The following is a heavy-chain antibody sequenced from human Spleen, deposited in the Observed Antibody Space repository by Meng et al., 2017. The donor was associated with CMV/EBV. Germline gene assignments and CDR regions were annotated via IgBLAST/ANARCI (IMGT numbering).Heavy chain of an antibody. V-gene: IGHV3-49*04. CDR2: IRSKAYGGTT. D-gene: IGHD6-19*01. J-gene: IGHJ4*02. CDR1: GLTFGDYA. CDR3: TPGGWYYY. Sequence: GESLKISCTASGLTFGDYAMSWVRQAPGKGLEWVGFIRSKAYGGTTEYAASVKGRFTISRDDSKSIAYLQMNSLKTEDTAVYYCTPGGWYYYWGQGTLVTVSS.